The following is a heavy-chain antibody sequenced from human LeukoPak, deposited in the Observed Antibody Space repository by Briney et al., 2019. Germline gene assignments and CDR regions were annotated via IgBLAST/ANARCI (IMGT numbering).Heavy chain of an antibody. Sequence: GGSLRLSCAASGFTFSSYAMSWVRRAPGKGLEWVSAISGSGGSTYYADSVKGRFTISRDNSKNTLYLQMNSLRAEDTAVYYCAKDGPDYCSSTSCYSFDYWGQGTLVTVSS. V-gene: IGHV3-23*01. D-gene: IGHD2-2*01. CDR3: AKDGPDYCSSTSCYSFDY. CDR2: ISGSGGST. J-gene: IGHJ4*02. CDR1: GFTFSSYA.